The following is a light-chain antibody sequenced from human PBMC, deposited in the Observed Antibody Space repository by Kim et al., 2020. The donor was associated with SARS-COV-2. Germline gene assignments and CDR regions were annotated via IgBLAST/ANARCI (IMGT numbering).Light chain of an antibody. Sequence: SASVGDRVTITCRASQIIDTFLAWYQQKPGKAPNLLIYQASNLQIGVPSRFSGRGSGAEFTLTISSLQPDDFATYYCQHYIRFPYTFGQGTKLEI. J-gene: IGKJ2*01. CDR3: QHYIRFPYT. CDR1: QIIDTF. CDR2: QAS. V-gene: IGKV1-5*03.